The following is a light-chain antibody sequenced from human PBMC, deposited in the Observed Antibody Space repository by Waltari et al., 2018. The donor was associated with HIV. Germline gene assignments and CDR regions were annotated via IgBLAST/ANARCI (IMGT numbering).Light chain of an antibody. CDR3: CSYAGSSTLV. CDR1: SSDVGSYNL. J-gene: IGLJ3*02. V-gene: IGLV2-23*02. Sequence: QSALTPPASVSGSPGQSITIPCTGTSSDVGSYNLVSWYQQHPGKAPKLMIYEVSKRPSGVSNRFSGSKSGNTASLTISGLQAEDEADYYCCSYAGSSTLVFGGGTKLTVL. CDR2: EVS.